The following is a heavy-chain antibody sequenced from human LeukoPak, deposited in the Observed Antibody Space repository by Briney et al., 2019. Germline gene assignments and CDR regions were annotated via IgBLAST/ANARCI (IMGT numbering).Heavy chain of an antibody. J-gene: IGHJ4*01. Sequence: NHGESLKISCKGSGYTYTSYWTGGVRQMPGKGLEWIGIIYPGDSDTSYSPSFQGQITISADKSTRTAYLQWRSLKASDTAIYYCARLGGPRSPFDYWGQGTRVTVSS. CDR3: ARLGGPRSPFDY. D-gene: IGHD2-15*01. CDR2: IYPGDSDT. V-gene: IGHV5-51*01. CDR1: GYTYTSYW.